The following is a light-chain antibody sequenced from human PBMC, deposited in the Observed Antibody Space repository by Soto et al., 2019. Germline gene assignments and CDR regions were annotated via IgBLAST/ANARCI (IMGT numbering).Light chain of an antibody. Sequence: AIQMTQSPSSLSASVGDRVTITCRASQGIKNDLGWYQQRPGKGPKLLIYAASSLQSGVPSRFSGSGSGTDFTLTISSLQPEDFATYYCLRDYNFPYTFGQGTKVDIK. CDR1: QGIKND. CDR3: LRDYNFPYT. V-gene: IGKV1-6*01. J-gene: IGKJ2*01. CDR2: AAS.